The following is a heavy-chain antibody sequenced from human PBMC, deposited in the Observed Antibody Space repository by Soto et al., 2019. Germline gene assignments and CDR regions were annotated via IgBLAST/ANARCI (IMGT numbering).Heavy chain of an antibody. V-gene: IGHV3-30*03. CDR3: AREDIVLVPAAITWFDP. CDR2: ISYDGSNK. D-gene: IGHD2-2*01. Sequence: GGSLRLSCAASGFTFSSYGMHWVRQAPGKGLEWVAVISYDGSNKYYADSVKGRFTISRDNSKNTLYLQMNSLRAEDTAVYYCAREDIVLVPAAITWFDPWGQGTLVTVSS. CDR1: GFTFSSYG. J-gene: IGHJ5*02.